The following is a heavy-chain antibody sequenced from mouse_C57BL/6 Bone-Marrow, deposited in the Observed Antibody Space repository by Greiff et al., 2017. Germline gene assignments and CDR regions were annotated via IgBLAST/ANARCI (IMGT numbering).Heavy chain of an antibody. CDR2: INYSGST. CDR1: GYSITSDYA. Sequence: EVQLQESGPGLVKPSQSLSLTCTVAGYSITSDYAWNWIRQFPGNKLEWMGYINYSGSTSYNPSLKSRISITRDTSKNQFFLQLNSVTTEDTATYYCARGRAYWGQGTLVTVSA. CDR3: ARGRAY. V-gene: IGHV3-2*02. J-gene: IGHJ3*01.